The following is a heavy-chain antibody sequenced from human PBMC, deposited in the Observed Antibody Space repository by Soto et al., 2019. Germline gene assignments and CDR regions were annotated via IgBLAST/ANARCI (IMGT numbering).Heavy chain of an antibody. J-gene: IGHJ4*02. Sequence: QVQLVQSGAEVKRPGASVKVSCKASGYTFTPHDINWVRQATGQGLEWMGRMNPNSGYIDFAQRFQGRLTMTTNTSISTAYMELSSLRSEDTAIYYCARGLYCSGGTCSDSWVQGTLVIVSS. CDR3: ARGLYCSGGTCSDS. CDR1: GYTFTPHD. CDR2: MNPNSGYI. D-gene: IGHD2-15*01. V-gene: IGHV1-8*01.